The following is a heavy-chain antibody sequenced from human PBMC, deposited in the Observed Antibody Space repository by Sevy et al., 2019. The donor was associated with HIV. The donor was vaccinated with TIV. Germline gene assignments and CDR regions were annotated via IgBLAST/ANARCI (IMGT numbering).Heavy chain of an antibody. CDR3: AREGCTRPHDH. V-gene: IGHV3-23*01. CDR2: LSFGCGRI. Sequence: GGSLRLSCVASGFNFNIYSMSWVRQAPGKGLEWVSTLSFGCGRINHADSVQGRFTMSRVDSKKTVYLEMNSPRAEDTAVYYCAREGCTRPHDHWGQGTLVTVSS. CDR1: GFNFNIYS. D-gene: IGHD2-8*01. J-gene: IGHJ4*02.